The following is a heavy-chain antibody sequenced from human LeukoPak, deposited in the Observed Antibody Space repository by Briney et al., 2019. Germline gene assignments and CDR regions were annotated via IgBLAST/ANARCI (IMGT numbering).Heavy chain of an antibody. Sequence: GGSLRLSCAASGFPFSDSWMDWVRQAPGKGMEWVANIKQDGSEKHYADSVKGRFTISRDNAKNSLFLQMYGLRAEDTAVYYCSRRLDYWGQGALVTVSS. CDR3: SRRLDY. CDR2: IKQDGSEK. V-gene: IGHV3-7*01. J-gene: IGHJ4*02. CDR1: GFPFSDSW.